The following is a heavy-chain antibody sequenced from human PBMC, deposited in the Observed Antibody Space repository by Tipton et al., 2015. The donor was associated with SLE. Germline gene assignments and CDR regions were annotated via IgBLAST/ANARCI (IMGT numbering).Heavy chain of an antibody. CDR3: ARDTLGGLDY. Sequence: TLSLTCNVSSGSITSYYWNWIRQFPGKGLEWIGNVYYSGTTNYNPSLKSRVTISINTPKNQFSLKMSSVTAADTAVYYCARDTLGGLDYWGQGTLVTVSS. J-gene: IGHJ4*02. CDR1: SGSITSYY. D-gene: IGHD1-26*01. CDR2: VYYSGTT. V-gene: IGHV4-59*12.